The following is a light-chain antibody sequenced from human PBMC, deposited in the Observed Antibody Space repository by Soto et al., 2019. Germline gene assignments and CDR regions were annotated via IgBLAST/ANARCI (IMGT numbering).Light chain of an antibody. CDR1: QSLVYSDGNTY. J-gene: IGKJ1*01. Sequence: DVVMTQSPLSLPVTLGQPASISCRSSQSLVYSDGNTYLNWFQQRPGQSPRRLIFKVSNRDSGVPDRFSGSGSGTDFTLRISRVEAEDVGVYDCMQDTHWTRGTFGQGTKVEIK. CDR3: MQDTHWTRGT. CDR2: KVS. V-gene: IGKV2-30*01.